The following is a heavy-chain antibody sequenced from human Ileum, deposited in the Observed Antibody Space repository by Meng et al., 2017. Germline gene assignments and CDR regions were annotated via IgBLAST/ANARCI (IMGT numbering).Heavy chain of an antibody. CDR3: ASGSGSLDY. Sequence: QVQLQQSGPGLVKPSPTLSLTCAVSGGSVSSNIAAWNWIRQSPLRGLEWLGRTYYRSKWYSEYAVSVKSRISIPPDTSKNQFSLQMNSVTPEDTAVYYCASGSGSLDYWGPGTLVTVSS. CDR2: TYYRSKWYS. D-gene: IGHD3-3*01. J-gene: IGHJ4*02. V-gene: IGHV6-1*01. CDR1: GGSVSSNIAA.